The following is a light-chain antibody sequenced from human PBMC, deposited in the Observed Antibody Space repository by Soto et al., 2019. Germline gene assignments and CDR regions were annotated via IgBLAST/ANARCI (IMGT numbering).Light chain of an antibody. CDR1: QTISSL. J-gene: IGKJ1*01. CDR2: KAS. CDR3: QHYNSYSEA. V-gene: IGKV1-5*03. Sequence: DIQMTQSPSTLSVSVGDRVTITCRASQTISSLLAWYQQKPGKAPKLLIYKASTLKSGVPSRFSGSESGTEFTLTISSLQPDDFATYYCQHYNSYSEAFGQGTKVDIK.